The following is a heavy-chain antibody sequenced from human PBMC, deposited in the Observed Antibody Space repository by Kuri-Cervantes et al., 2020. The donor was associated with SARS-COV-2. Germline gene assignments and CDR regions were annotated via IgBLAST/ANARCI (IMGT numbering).Heavy chain of an antibody. V-gene: IGHV3-23*01. J-gene: IGHJ4*02. CDR1: GFTFSSYD. D-gene: IGHD1-1*01. CDR3: VRDGDHWNFDY. Sequence: GESLKISCAASGFTFSSYDMTWVRQAPGKGLEWVSGISGSGVNTYYADSVRGRFTLSRDNAKNMLFLQMNSLRAEDTAVYYCVRDGDHWNFDYWGQGTLVTVSS. CDR2: ISGSGVNT.